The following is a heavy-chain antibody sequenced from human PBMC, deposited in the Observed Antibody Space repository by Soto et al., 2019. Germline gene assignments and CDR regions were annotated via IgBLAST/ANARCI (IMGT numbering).Heavy chain of an antibody. CDR3: AKARVYYDFDY. D-gene: IGHD3-10*01. CDR1: GFTFSSYA. J-gene: IGHJ4*02. V-gene: IGHV3-23*01. CDR2: ITDGGRTT. Sequence: PGGSLRLSCAASGFTFSSYAISWVRQAPGQGLEWVSTITDGGRTTYYADSVKGRFTISRDNFKNTVDLQMSSLRAEDAAVYFCAKARVYYDFDYWGQGTLVTVSS.